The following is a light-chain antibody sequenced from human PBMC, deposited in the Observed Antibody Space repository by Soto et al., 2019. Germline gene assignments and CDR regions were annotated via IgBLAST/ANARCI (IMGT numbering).Light chain of an antibody. CDR2: RAA. CDR3: QQYGSAGRT. CDR1: QRASSNY. V-gene: IGKV3-20*01. Sequence: EIVLPQFPGTLSFSPRERGTLSFRISQRASSNYLACYQKQPGQAPTLLIYRAARRPTGLPGRFSGSGSGTAPTLTISRREPEDSAVYYCQQYGSAGRTFGQGTKV. J-gene: IGKJ1*01.